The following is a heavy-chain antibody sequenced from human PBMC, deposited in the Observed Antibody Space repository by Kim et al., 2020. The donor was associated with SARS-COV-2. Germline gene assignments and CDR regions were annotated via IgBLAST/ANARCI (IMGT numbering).Heavy chain of an antibody. D-gene: IGHD6-19*01. J-gene: IGHJ6*02. V-gene: IGHV3-23*01. CDR3: AKGGWGSSGWYRAQNYYYYGMDV. CDR2: ISGSGGST. Sequence: GGSLRLSCAASGFTFSSYAMSWVRQAPGKGLEWVSAISGSGGSTYYADSVKGRFTISRDNSKNTLYLQMNSLRAEDTAVYYCAKGGWGSSGWYRAQNYYYYGMDVWGQGTTVTVSS. CDR1: GFTFSSYA.